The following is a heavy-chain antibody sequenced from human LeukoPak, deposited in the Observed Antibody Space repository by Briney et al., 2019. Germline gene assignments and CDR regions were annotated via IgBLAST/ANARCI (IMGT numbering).Heavy chain of an antibody. D-gene: IGHD3-10*01. CDR3: TTAGKFYYGSGSPSWFDP. CDR1: GYSFTDYF. Sequence: GASVKVSCKASGYSFTDYFMHWVHQAPGKGLAWMGRVDPEDGETIYGEKFQGRVTITADTATDTAYMERSSLRSEDTAVYYCTTAGKFYYGSGSPSWFDPWGQGTLVTVSS. CDR2: VDPEDGET. V-gene: IGHV1-69-2*01. J-gene: IGHJ5*02.